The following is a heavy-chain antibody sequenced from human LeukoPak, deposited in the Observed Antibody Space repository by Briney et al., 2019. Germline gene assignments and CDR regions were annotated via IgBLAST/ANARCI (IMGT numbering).Heavy chain of an antibody. D-gene: IGHD1-26*01. J-gene: IGHJ4*02. V-gene: IGHV4-61*02. CDR2: IYTSGTT. Sequence: SETLSLTCTVSGGSISSGTYYWSWIRQPAGKGLEWIGRIYTSGTTNYNPSLKSRVTISVDTSKNQFSLKLSSVTAADTAVYYCASLYSGSYPFDYWGQGTLVTVSS. CDR3: ASLYSGSYPFDY. CDR1: GGSISSGTYY.